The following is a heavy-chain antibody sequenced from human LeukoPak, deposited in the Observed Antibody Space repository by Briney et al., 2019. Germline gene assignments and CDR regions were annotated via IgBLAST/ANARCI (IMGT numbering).Heavy chain of an antibody. CDR2: IYYSGST. V-gene: IGHV4-30-4*01. CDR1: GGSISSGDYY. CDR3: ARGAVPYLNRFEP. Sequence: SETLSLTCTVSGGSISSGDYYWSWIRQPPGKGLEWIGYIYYSGSTYYNPSLKSRVTISVDTSKNQFSLKLSSVTAADTAVYYCARGAVPYLNRFEPWGQGTLVTVSS. J-gene: IGHJ5*02.